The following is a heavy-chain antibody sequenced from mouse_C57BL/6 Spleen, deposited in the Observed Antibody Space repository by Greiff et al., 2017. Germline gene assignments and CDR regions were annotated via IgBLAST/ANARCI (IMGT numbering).Heavy chain of an antibody. CDR2: IHPNSGST. CDR1: GYTFTSYW. J-gene: IGHJ1*03. Sequence: VQLQQPGAELVKPGASVKLSCKASGYTFTSYWMHWVKQRPGQGLEWIGMIHPNSGSTNYNEKFKSKATLTVDKSSSTAYMQRSSLTSEDSAVYYCARAPYGYDGYFDVWGTGTTVTVSS. CDR3: ARAPYGYDGYFDV. D-gene: IGHD2-2*01. V-gene: IGHV1-64*01.